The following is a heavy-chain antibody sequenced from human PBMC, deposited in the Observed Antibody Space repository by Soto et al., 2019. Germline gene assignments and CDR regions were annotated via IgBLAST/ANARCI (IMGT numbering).Heavy chain of an antibody. CDR2: INPNSGGT. V-gene: IGHV1-2*04. CDR3: ARDVRPWFPQLVLRRHYGMDV. J-gene: IGHJ6*02. D-gene: IGHD6-13*01. CDR1: GYTFTGYY. Sequence: ASVKVSCKASGYTFTGYYMHWVRQAPGQGLEWMGWINPNSGGTNYAQKFQGWVTMTRDTSISTAYMELSRLRSDDTAVYYCARDVRPWFPQLVLRRHYGMDVWGQGTTVTVSS.